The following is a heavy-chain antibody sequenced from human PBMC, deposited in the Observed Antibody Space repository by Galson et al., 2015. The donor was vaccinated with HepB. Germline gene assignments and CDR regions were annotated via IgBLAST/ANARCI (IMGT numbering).Heavy chain of an antibody. CDR2: ISGSGGST. CDR3: ANPLGGYEIGY. Sequence: SLRLSCAASGFTFSSYAMSWVRQAPGKGLEWVSAISGSGGSTYYADSVKGRFTISRDNSKNTLYLQMNSLRAEDTAVYYCANPLGGYEIGYWGQGTLVTVSS. V-gene: IGHV3-23*01. CDR1: GFTFSSYA. J-gene: IGHJ4*02. D-gene: IGHD5-12*01.